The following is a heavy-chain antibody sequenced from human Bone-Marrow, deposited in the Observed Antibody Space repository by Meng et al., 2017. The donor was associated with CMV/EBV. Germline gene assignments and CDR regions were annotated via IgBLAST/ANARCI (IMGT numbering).Heavy chain of an antibody. CDR1: GYTFTGYY. D-gene: IGHD2-21*01. J-gene: IGHJ4*02. V-gene: IGHV1-2*02. CDR2: INPNSGGT. Sequence: ASVKVSCKASGYTFTGYYLHWVRQAPGQGLEWMGWINPNSGGTNYAQKFQGRVTMTRDTSISTAYMELSRLRSEDTAFYYCALLSGGHIVMGIGYWGQGTRVTVSS. CDR3: ALLSGGHIVMGIGY.